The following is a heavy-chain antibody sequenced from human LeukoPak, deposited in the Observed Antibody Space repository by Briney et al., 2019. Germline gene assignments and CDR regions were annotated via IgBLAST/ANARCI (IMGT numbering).Heavy chain of an antibody. CDR2: INGDGGST. CDR1: GFTFSSYG. Sequence: GGSLRLSCAASGFTFSSYGMHWVRQAPGKGLVWVSRINGDGGSTTYADSVRGRFTISRDNAKDTLYLQMNSLRTEDTAVYYCARPKSDAFDIWGQGTMVTVSS. CDR3: ARPKSDAFDI. V-gene: IGHV3-74*01. J-gene: IGHJ3*02.